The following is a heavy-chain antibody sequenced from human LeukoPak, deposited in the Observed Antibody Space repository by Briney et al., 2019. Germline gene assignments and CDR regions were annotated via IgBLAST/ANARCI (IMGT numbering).Heavy chain of an antibody. CDR3: ARDKDYLSEPH. Sequence: QPGGSLRLSCAASGFTFSSYGMHWVRQAPGKGLEWVAVIWYDGSNKYYADSVKGRFTISRDNSKNTLYLQMNSLRAEDTAVYYCARDKDYLSEPHWGQGTLVTVSS. J-gene: IGHJ4*02. V-gene: IGHV3-33*01. D-gene: IGHD4/OR15-4a*01. CDR2: IWYDGSNK. CDR1: GFTFSSYG.